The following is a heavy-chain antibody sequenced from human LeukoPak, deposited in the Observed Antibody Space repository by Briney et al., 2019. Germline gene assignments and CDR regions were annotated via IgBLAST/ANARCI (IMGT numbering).Heavy chain of an antibody. J-gene: IGHJ4*02. CDR1: GYTFTSYG. CDR2: ISAYNGNT. CDR3: ARDIAAAGFYDY. V-gene: IGHV1-18*01. Sequence: ASVKVSCKASGYTFTSYGISWVRQAPGQGLEWMGWISAYNGNTNYAQKLQGRVTMTTDTSTSTAYMELRSLRSGDTAVYYCARDIAAAGFYDYWGQGTLVTVSS. D-gene: IGHD6-13*01.